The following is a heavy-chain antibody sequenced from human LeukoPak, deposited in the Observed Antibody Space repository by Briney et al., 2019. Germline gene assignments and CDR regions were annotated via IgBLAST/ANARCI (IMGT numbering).Heavy chain of an antibody. CDR3: ASGLYGSGSYLDY. J-gene: IGHJ4*02. CDR1: GFTFSSYW. CDR2: IKQDGSEK. V-gene: IGHV3-7*01. D-gene: IGHD3-10*01. Sequence: GGSLRLSCAASGFTFSSYWMSWVRQAPGKGLEWVANIKQDGSEKYYVDSVKGRFTISRDNAKNSLYLQMNSLRAEDTAVYYCASGLYGSGSYLDYWGQGTLVTVSS.